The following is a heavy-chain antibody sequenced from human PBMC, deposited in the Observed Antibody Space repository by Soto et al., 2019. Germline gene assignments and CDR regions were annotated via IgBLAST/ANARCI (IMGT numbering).Heavy chain of an antibody. CDR1: RLTFSSST. CDR3: ARGHQYGGNSDAFEF. V-gene: IGHV1-69*12. CDR2: IIPFFSSV. Sequence: QVHLVQSGAEVKKPGSSVKVSCKASRLTFSSSTLTWVRQVPGQGPEWMGGIIPFFSSVNYAQKFQDRVTITADVSTSTTYMELRSLRSEDTAVYNCARGHQYGGNSDAFEFWGQGTVVTVSS. J-gene: IGHJ3*01. D-gene: IGHD2-21*02.